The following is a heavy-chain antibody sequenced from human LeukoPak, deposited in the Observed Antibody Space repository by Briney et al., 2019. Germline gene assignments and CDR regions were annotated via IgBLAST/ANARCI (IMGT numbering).Heavy chain of an antibody. Sequence: GGSLRLSCAASGFTFSRYWMSWVRQAPGKGLEWVASVEHDGSEKNYVDSVKGRFTVSRDNAKNSLYLQMNSLRVEDTAVYYCARDVSAAIIPSLWGQGTLVTVSS. CDR2: VEHDGSEK. CDR1: GFTFSRYW. D-gene: IGHD2-2*02. V-gene: IGHV3-7*01. J-gene: IGHJ4*02. CDR3: ARDVSAAIIPSL.